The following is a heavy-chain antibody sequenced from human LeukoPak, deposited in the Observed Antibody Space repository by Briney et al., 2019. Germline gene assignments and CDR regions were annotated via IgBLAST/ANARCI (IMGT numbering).Heavy chain of an antibody. CDR2: ISGSGGST. D-gene: IGHD3-10*01. Sequence: GGTLRLSCAASGFTFSSYGMSWVRQAPGKGLEWVSAISGSGGSTYYADSAKGRFTISRDNSKNTLYLQMNSLRAEDTAVYYCAKDGFVYGSGSYSDYWGQGTLVTVSS. CDR3: AKDGFVYGSGSYSDY. J-gene: IGHJ4*02. CDR1: GFTFSSYG. V-gene: IGHV3-23*01.